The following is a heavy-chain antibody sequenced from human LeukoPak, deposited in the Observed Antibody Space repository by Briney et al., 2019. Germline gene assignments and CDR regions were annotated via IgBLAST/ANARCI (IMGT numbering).Heavy chain of an antibody. J-gene: IGHJ4*02. CDR2: ISGDNGKT. V-gene: IGHV1-18*01. D-gene: IGHD3-22*01. CDR1: GYTFTIYG. CDR3: ASADSGGYYVAYWY. Sequence: ASVSVSSKVSGYTFTIYGISCARQAPGQGLEWMGWISGDNGKTKNTQKFQGRVTMTTDTSTTTAYMELRSLRSDDTAVYYCASADSGGYYVAYWYWGQGSLVTVSS.